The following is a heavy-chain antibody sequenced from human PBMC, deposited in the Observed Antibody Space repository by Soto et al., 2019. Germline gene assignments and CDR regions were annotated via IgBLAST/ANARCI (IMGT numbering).Heavy chain of an antibody. CDR3: AKGKQWLAPGWFAP. CDR1: GFTFSSYG. Sequence: GGSLRLXCAASGFTFSSYGMHWVRQAPGKGLEWVAVISYDGSNKYYADSVKGRFTISRDNSKNTLYLQMNSLRAEDTAVYYCAKGKQWLAPGWFAPWGQGTLVTVSS. CDR2: ISYDGSNK. V-gene: IGHV3-30*18. J-gene: IGHJ5*02. D-gene: IGHD6-19*01.